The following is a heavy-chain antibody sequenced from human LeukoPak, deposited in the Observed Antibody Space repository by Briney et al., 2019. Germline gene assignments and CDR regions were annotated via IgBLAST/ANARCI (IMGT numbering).Heavy chain of an antibody. V-gene: IGHV3-74*01. CDR3: ARVNYYDDS. Sequence: GGSLRLSCAVSGFTVSSNYMSWVRQPPGKGLVWVSRIYSDGSGANYADSVKGRFTISRDNAKNTLYLQMNSLRAEDTAVYYCARVNYYDDSRGQGTLVTVSS. CDR2: IYSDGSGA. J-gene: IGHJ4*02. D-gene: IGHD3-16*01. CDR1: GFTVSSNY.